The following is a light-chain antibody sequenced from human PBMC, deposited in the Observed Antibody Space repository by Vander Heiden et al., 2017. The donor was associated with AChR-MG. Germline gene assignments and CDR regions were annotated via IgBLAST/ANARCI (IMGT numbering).Light chain of an antibody. V-gene: IGKV1-39*01. CDR2: AAS. J-gene: IGKJ5*01. CDR3: QQSDSKLIT. Sequence: DIQMTQSPSSLSASVGDRVTMTCRASQNISIDLNWYQQKLGKAPKVLIYAASNLQSGVPSRFSGSGSGTDFTLTITKLQPDDFASYFCQQSDSKLITFGQGTRLEFK. CDR1: QNISID.